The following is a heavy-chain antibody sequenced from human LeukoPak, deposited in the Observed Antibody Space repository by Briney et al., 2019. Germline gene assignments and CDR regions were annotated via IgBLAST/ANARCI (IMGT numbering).Heavy chain of an antibody. CDR3: PATMEIHGDCWSCFPNFDY. D-gene: IGHD3-3*01. CDR2: IIPIFGTA. CDR1: GGTFSSYA. V-gene: IGHV1-69*06. Sequence: SVKFSCRASGGTFSSYAISWVRQAPGQGLEWMGGIIPIFGTADYAQKFQGRVTIPADKSTTTASMELSSLRSEDTAVYSCPATMEIHGDCWSCFPNFDYWGEGTLVSVPS. J-gene: IGHJ4*02.